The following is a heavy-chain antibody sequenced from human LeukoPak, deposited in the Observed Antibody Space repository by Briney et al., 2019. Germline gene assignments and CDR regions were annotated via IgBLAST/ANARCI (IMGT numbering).Heavy chain of an antibody. CDR2: ISGSGGST. D-gene: IGHD5-12*01. CDR3: AKEKTSAYDFDY. Sequence: GGSLRLSCAASGFTFSSYAMSWVRQAPGKGLEWVSGISGSGGSTYYADSVKGRFTISRDNSKNTLYLQMNSPRAEDTAVYYCAKEKTSAYDFDYWGQGTLVTVSS. J-gene: IGHJ4*02. V-gene: IGHV3-23*01. CDR1: GFTFSSYA.